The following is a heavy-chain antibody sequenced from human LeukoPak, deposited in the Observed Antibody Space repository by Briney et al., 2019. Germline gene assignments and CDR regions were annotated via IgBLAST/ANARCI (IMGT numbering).Heavy chain of an antibody. J-gene: IGHJ4*02. D-gene: IGHD6-13*01. V-gene: IGHV3-11*04. CDR3: ASHSSWRFEY. CDR2: ISSSDSAI. CDR1: GFTFSDYH. Sequence: GGSLRLSCAASGFTFSDYHMTWIRQAPGKGLEWVSYISSSDSAIYYADSVKGRFTISRDNAKNSLYLQMNSLTVEDTAVYYCASHSSWRFEYWGQGTLVTVSS.